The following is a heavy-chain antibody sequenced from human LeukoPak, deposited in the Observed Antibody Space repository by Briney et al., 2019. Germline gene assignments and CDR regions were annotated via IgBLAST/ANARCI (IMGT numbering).Heavy chain of an antibody. CDR1: GGSISSGGYY. CDR2: IHNSGST. D-gene: IGHD3-22*01. CDR3: AHDSSGNFDY. V-gene: IGHV4-31*01. Sequence: SQTLSLTCTVSGGSISSGGYYWSWIRQHPGRGLEWIGYIHNSGSTYYNPSLKSPVSISVDTSKSHFSLRLSSVTAADTAVYYCAHDSSGNFDYWGQGTLVTVSS. J-gene: IGHJ4*02.